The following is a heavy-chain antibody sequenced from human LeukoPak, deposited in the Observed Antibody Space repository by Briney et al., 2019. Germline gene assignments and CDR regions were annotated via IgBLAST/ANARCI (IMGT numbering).Heavy chain of an antibody. CDR1: GGSISTYY. Sequence: SETLSLTCAVSGGSISTYYWSWIRQPPRKGLDWIGYIYYSGNPNYNPSLKSRVTISVDTSRNQFSLNLTSVTAADTAVYYCARSDYYYYGVDVWGQGTTVTVSS. CDR2: IYYSGNP. V-gene: IGHV4-59*01. CDR3: ARSDYYYYGVDV. J-gene: IGHJ6*02.